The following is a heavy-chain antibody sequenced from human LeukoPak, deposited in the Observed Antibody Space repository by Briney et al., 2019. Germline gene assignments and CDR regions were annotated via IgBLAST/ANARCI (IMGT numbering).Heavy chain of an antibody. V-gene: IGHV1-2*02. D-gene: IGHD3-22*01. Sequence: ASVKVSCKASGYTFTGYYMHWVRQAPGQGLEWMGWINPNSGGTNYAQKFQGRVTMTRDTSISTAYMELSRLRSDDTAMYYCASGNYYDSSGYSQNDYWGQGTLVTVSS. CDR1: GYTFTGYY. CDR3: ASGNYYDSSGYSQNDY. J-gene: IGHJ4*02. CDR2: INPNSGGT.